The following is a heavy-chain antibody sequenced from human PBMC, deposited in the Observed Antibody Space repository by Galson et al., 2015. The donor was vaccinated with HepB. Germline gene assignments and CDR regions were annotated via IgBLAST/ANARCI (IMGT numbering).Heavy chain of an antibody. Sequence: SLRLSCAASGFTFTTYVMHWVRQAPGKGLEWVALISYDGSEKYYADSVKGRFTISRDNSKNTLYLQMNSLRAEDTAVYYCARDSTLRYSSTWSYFDYWGQGMLVTVAS. D-gene: IGHD6-13*01. J-gene: IGHJ4*02. CDR1: GFTFTTYV. V-gene: IGHV3-30*03. CDR2: ISYDGSEK. CDR3: ARDSTLRYSSTWSYFDY.